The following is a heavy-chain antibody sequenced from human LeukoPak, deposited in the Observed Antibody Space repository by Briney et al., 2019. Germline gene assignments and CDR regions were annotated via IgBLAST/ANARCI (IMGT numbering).Heavy chain of an antibody. CDR1: GFTFSDYW. Sequence: GGSLRLSCAASGFTFSDYWMTWVRQAPGKGLVWVSQIKFDGSLASYADSVKGRFTISRDNAKNTLYLQMNSLGIEDTAVYYCVTGHYDSRMYFDLWGRGTLVTVSS. V-gene: IGHV3-74*01. CDR3: VTGHYDSRMYFDL. D-gene: IGHD3-16*01. J-gene: IGHJ2*01. CDR2: IKFDGSLA.